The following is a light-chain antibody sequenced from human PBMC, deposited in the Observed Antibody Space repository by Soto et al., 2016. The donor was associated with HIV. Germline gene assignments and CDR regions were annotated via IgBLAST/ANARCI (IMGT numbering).Light chain of an antibody. CDR1: QGIYKS. V-gene: IGKV1-NL1*01. CDR3: QQYYDVPYS. Sequence: DIEMTQSPSSLSASIGDRVTITCRASQGIYKSLAWYQQKPGRAPKLLVYAASTLRSLVSSRFSGSGSGSDYTLTINSLQPEDFAIYYCQQYYDVPYSFGLGTRLEI. J-gene: IGKJ2*03. CDR2: AAS.